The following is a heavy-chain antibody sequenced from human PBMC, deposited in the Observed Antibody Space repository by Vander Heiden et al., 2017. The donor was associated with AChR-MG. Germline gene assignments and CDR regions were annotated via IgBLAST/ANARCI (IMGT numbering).Heavy chain of an antibody. V-gene: IGHV3-9*01. CDR1: GFTFDDYA. D-gene: IGHD3-22*01. Sequence: EVQLVESGGGLVQPGRSLRLSCAASGFTFDDYAMHWVRQAPGKGLEWVSGISWNSGSIGYADSVKGRFTISRDNAKNSLDLQMNSLRAEDTALYYCAKAGGDSSGHFDYWGQGTLVTVSS. J-gene: IGHJ4*02. CDR3: AKAGGDSSGHFDY. CDR2: ISWNSGSI.